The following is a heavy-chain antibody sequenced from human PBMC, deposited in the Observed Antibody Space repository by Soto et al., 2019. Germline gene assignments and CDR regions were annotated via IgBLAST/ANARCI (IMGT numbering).Heavy chain of an antibody. CDR1: GGSISRGDYS. Sequence: QLQLQESGSGLVKPSQTLSLTCAVSGGSISRGDYSWSWIRQPPGKCLEWIGYIYHSGSTYYNPSPKNLVTKSLSRSKNQCSHKLSSVTAADTAVYYCASGPDCGGDCYPYYLGSWGQGTLVTVSS. V-gene: IGHV4-30-2*01. CDR2: IYHSGST. CDR3: ASGPDCGGDCYPYYLGS. D-gene: IGHD2-21*02. J-gene: IGHJ4*02.